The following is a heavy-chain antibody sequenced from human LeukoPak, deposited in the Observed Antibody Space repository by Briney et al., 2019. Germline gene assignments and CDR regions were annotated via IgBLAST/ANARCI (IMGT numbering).Heavy chain of an antibody. CDR3: ARASGAEWGYFDY. D-gene: IGHD2-8*01. V-gene: IGHV4-59*01. Sequence: SETLSLTCTVSGGSISSYYWSWIRQPPGKGLEWIGYIYYSGSTNYNPSLKSRVTISVDTSKNQFSLKLSSVTAADTAVYYCARASGAEWGYFDYWGQGTLVTVSS. CDR2: IYYSGST. CDR1: GGSISSYY. J-gene: IGHJ4*02.